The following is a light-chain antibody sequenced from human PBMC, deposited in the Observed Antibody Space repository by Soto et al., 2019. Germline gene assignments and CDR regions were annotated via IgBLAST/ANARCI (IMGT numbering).Light chain of an antibody. CDR3: QQYYDTPST. V-gene: IGKV4-1*01. CDR1: QSVLYSSNNNNY. J-gene: IGKJ1*01. CDR2: WAS. Sequence: DIVMTQSPDSLAVSLGERATINCKFSQSVLYSSNNNNYIAWYQQKPGQPPKLIIYWASTRESGVPDRFSGSGSGTDFTLTISSLQAEDVAIYYCQQYYDTPSTFGQGTKVDI.